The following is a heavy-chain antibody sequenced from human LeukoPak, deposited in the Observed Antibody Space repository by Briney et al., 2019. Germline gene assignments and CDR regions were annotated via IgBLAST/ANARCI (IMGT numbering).Heavy chain of an antibody. CDR3: AKSRGESRGASNY. D-gene: IGHD1-26*01. CDR2: LSGSGYNT. J-gene: IGHJ4*02. V-gene: IGHV3-23*01. Sequence: GGSLRLSCAASGFTFSSHALSWVRQAPGKGLEWVSSLSGSGYNTYYADSVKGRFTISRDNSKNTVYLQMNSLRAEDTAVYYCAKSRGESRGASNYWGQGTLVTVSS. CDR1: GFTFSSHA.